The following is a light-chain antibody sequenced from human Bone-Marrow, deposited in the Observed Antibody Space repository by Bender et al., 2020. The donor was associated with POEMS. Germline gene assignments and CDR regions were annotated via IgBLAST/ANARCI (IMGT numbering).Light chain of an antibody. CDR2: DVT. V-gene: IGLV2-11*01. CDR1: SSDVGAYNY. J-gene: IGLJ3*02. Sequence: QSALTQPRSVSGSPGQSVTISCTGSSSDVGAYNYVTWYQQHPGKAPKLIIYDVTKRPSGVPDRFSGSKSGNTASLTISGLQAEDEADYYCSSYTSSSTLGVFGGGTKLTVL. CDR3: SSYTSSSTLGV.